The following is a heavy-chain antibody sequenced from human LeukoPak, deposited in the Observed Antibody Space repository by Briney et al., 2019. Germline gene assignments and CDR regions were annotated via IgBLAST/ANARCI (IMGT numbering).Heavy chain of an antibody. CDR1: GGSISSSNYY. D-gene: IGHD4-17*01. CDR3: ARSLTYYGDYGDAAFDI. V-gene: IGHV4-39*07. J-gene: IGHJ3*02. Sequence: SETLSLTCTVSGGSISSSNYYWGWIRQPPGKGLEWIGSIYYSGSTNYNPSLKSRVTISVDTSKNQFSLKLSSVTAADTAVYYCARSLTYYGDYGDAAFDIWGQGTLVTVSS. CDR2: IYYSGST.